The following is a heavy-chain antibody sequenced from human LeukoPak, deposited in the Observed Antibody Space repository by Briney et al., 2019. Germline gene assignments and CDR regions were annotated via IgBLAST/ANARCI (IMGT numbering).Heavy chain of an antibody. D-gene: IGHD6-13*01. J-gene: IGHJ4*02. Sequence: SETLSLTCTVSGGSISSSSYYWGWIRQPPGKGLEWIGSIYYSGSTYYNPSLKSRVTISVDTSKNQFSLKLSSVTAADTAVYYCARRRYSSSWYGVDYWGQGTLVTVSS. CDR2: IYYSGST. V-gene: IGHV4-39*01. CDR1: GGSISSSSYY. CDR3: ARRRYSSSWYGVDY.